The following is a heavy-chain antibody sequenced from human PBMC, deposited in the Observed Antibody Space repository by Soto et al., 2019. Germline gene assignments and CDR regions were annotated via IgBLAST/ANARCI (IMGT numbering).Heavy chain of an antibody. V-gene: IGHV4-34*01. CDR3: ARDKITGLFDY. CDR1: GGSFSGYY. Sequence: TSETLSLTCAVYGGSFSGYYWTWIRQPPGTGLEWIGEIDHSGSTNYNPSLKSRFTISVDTSKNQFSLKLTSVTAADTAVYYCARDKITGLFDYWGQGTLVTVSS. CDR2: IDHSGST. D-gene: IGHD2-8*02. J-gene: IGHJ4*02.